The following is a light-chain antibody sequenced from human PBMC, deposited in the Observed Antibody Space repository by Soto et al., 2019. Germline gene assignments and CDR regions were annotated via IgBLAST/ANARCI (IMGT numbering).Light chain of an antibody. CDR3: SSFTSSSTPV. J-gene: IGLJ2*01. CDR1: SSDVGGYKY. CDR2: EVS. V-gene: IGLV2-14*01. Sequence: QSVLTQPASVSGSPGQSITISCTGTSSDVGGYKYVSWYQLHPGKAPKLMIYEVSYRPSGVSNRFSGSKSGNTASLTISGLQAEDEAEYFCSSFTSSSTPVFGGGTKLTVL.